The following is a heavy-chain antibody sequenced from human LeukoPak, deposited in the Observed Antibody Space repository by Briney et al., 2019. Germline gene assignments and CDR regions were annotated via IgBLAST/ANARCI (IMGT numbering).Heavy chain of an antibody. CDR1: GYTFTSYG. V-gene: IGHV1-46*01. CDR2: INPSGGST. Sequence: ASVKVSCKASGYTFTSYGISWVRQAPGQGLEWMGIINPSGGSTSYAQKFQGRVTMTRDMSTSTVYMELSSLRSEDTAVYYCARDRWVVVTAEFDYWGQGTLVTVSS. J-gene: IGHJ4*02. CDR3: ARDRWVVVTAEFDY. D-gene: IGHD2-21*02.